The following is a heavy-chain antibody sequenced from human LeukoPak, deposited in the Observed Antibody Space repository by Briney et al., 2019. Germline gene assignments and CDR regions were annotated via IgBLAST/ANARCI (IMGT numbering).Heavy chain of an antibody. CDR3: AHAIYYGSGILFYFDY. CDR2: IYWDDDD. D-gene: IGHD3-10*01. V-gene: IGHV2-5*02. CDR1: GFSLSTNGVG. Sequence: SGPTLVNPTQTLTLACTFSGFSLSTNGVGVGWIRQAPGKAPEWLALIYWDDDDRYSPSLKSGLFITKDTSKNLVVLTMTDMDPVDTATYYCAHAIYYGSGILFYFDYWGQGILVTVSS. J-gene: IGHJ4*02.